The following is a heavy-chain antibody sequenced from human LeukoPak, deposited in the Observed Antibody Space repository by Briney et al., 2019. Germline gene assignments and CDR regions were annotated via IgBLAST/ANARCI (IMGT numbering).Heavy chain of an antibody. CDR1: GFIFSSYF. CDR3: AREWDLTGYYFDY. D-gene: IGHD3-9*01. J-gene: IGHJ4*02. V-gene: IGHV3-30*04. Sequence: PGRSLRLSCAASGFIFSSYFMHCVRHAPGKGLEWVAVISYDGNNKYYADSVKGRFTISRDNSKNTLYLQMNSLRAEDTAVYYCAREWDLTGYYFDYWGQGTLVTVSS. CDR2: ISYDGNNK.